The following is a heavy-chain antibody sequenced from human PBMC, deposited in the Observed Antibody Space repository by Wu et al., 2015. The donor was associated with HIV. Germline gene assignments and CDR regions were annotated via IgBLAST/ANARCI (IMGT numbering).Heavy chain of an antibody. J-gene: IGHJ4*02. CDR2: IIPLFSTP. Sequence: QVQVVQSGAEVKKPGSSVKVSCKASGGTFSTYSINWVRQAPGQGLEWMGGIIPLFSTPNYAQKFQGRVTITTDETTSTAYMELSSLRSEDTAVYYCARWSTLNYYDSTGYLNWGQGTLVTVSS. CDR1: GGTFSTYS. V-gene: IGHV1-69*05. CDR3: ARWSTLNYYDSTGYLN. D-gene: IGHD3-22*01.